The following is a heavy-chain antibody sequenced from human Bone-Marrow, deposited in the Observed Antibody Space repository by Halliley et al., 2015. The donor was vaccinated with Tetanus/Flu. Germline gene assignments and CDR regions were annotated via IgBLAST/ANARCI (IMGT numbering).Heavy chain of an antibody. Sequence: SLRLSCAASGFTFSSYEMNWVRQAPGKGLEWVSYISSSASTVHYADSVKGRFSISRDNAKNSLYLQMSSLRADDTAVYFCAREELFGFIYSGDYLDYWGQGTLVTVSS. CDR2: ISSSASTV. V-gene: IGHV3-48*03. D-gene: IGHD1-7*01. J-gene: IGHJ4*02. CDR3: AREELFGFIYSGDYLDY. CDR1: GFTFSSYE.